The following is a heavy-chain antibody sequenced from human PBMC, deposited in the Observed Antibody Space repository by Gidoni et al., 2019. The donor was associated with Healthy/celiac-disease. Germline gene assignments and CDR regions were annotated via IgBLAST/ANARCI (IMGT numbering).Heavy chain of an antibody. CDR3: ARKEVGASGHFDY. D-gene: IGHD1-26*01. V-gene: IGHV4-34*01. CDR2: INHSGST. CDR1: GGSFSGYY. Sequence: QVQLQQWGAGLLKPSETLSLTCAVYGGSFSGYYWSWIRQPPGKGLEWIGEINHSGSTNYNPSLKSRVTISVDTSKNQFSLKLSSVTAADTAVYYCARKEVGASGHFDYWGQGTLVTVSS. J-gene: IGHJ4*02.